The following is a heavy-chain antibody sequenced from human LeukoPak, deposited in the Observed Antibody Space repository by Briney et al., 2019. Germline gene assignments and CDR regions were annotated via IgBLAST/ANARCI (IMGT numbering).Heavy chain of an antibody. CDR2: LTWNSGTF. CDR3: ARATASDSSGVHLNRFDT. CDR1: GFSFDDFA. J-gene: IGHJ5*02. D-gene: IGHD3-22*01. Sequence: GGSLRLSCVGSGFSFDDFAMHWVRQVPGKGLEWVSGLTWNSGTFGYADSVKGRFTISRDNAKNSLFLEMSGLRGEDTAFYYCARATASDSSGVHLNRFDTWGQGARVTVSS. V-gene: IGHV3-9*01.